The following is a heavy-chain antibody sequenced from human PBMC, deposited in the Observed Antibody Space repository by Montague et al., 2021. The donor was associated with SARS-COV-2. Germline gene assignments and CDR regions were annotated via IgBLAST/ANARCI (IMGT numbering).Heavy chain of an antibody. CDR3: ARDGEVVGNWFDP. J-gene: IGHJ5*02. CDR1: GGSISSSSYY. CDR2: IYYSGST. V-gene: IGHV4-39*07. Sequence: SETLSLTCTVSGGSISSSSYYWGWIRQPPGKVLEWIGSIYYSGSTYYKPSLESRVTISVDTSKNQFSLKLSSVTAADTAVYYCARDGEVVGNWFDPWGQGTLVTVSS. D-gene: IGHD2-2*01.